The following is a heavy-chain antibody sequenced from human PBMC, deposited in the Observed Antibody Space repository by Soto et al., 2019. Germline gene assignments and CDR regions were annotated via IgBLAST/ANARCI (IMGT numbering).Heavy chain of an antibody. J-gene: IGHJ5*02. Sequence: QVQLQQWGAGLLKPSETLSLTCAVYGGSFSGYYWSWIRQPPGKGLEWIGEINHSGSTTYNPSLKGRVSSSVDTSRTPFSLTLSSVTAADTAVYSWARKTYGPFDPWGQGTLVTVSA. CDR3: ARKTYGPFDP. CDR2: INHSGST. D-gene: IGHD3-10*01. V-gene: IGHV4-34*01. CDR1: GGSFSGYY.